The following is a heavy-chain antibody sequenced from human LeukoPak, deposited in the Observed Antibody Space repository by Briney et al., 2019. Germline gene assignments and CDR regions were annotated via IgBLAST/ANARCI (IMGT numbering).Heavy chain of an antibody. V-gene: IGHV4-4*07. CDR1: GGSISRYY. Sequence: PSETLSLTCTVSGGSISRYYWSWIRQPAGKGLEWIGRIYGSGSTNYNPSLKSRVTISVDTSKNQFSLKLSSVTAADTAVYYCTRGSIAYYYMDVWGKGTTVTISS. CDR2: IYGSGST. CDR3: TRGSIAYYYMDV. J-gene: IGHJ6*03. D-gene: IGHD3-22*01.